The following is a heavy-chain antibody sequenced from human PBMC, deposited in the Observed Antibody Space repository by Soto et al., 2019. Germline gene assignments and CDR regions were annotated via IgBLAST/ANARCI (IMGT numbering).Heavy chain of an antibody. Sequence: SETLSLTCAVYGGSFSGYYWSWIRQPPGKGLEWIGEINHSGSTNYNPSLKSRVTISVDTSKNQFSLKLSSVTAADTAVYYCARLLSFPFDYWGQGTLVTVSS. CDR2: INHSGST. CDR3: ARLLSFPFDY. V-gene: IGHV4-34*01. J-gene: IGHJ4*02. CDR1: GGSFSGYY. D-gene: IGHD2-15*01.